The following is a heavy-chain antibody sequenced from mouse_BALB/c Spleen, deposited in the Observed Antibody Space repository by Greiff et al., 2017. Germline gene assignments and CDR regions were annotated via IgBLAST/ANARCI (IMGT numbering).Heavy chain of an antibody. J-gene: IGHJ4*01. CDR3: TRVDYYAMDY. V-gene: IGHV1-15*01. Sequence: VQLQQSGAELVRPGASVTLSCTASGYTFTDYEMHWVKQTPVHGLEWIGAIDPETGGTAYNQKFKGKATLTADKSSSTAYMELRSLTSEDSAVYYCTRVDYYAMDYWGQGTSVTVSS. CDR1: GYTFTDYE. CDR2: IDPETGGT.